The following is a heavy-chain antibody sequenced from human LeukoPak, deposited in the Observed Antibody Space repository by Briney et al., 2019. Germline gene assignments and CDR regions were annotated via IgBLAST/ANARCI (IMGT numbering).Heavy chain of an antibody. V-gene: IGHV3-53*01. CDR2: IYSGGGT. Sequence: GGSLRLSCAASGFTVSSNYMSWVRQAPGKGLEWVSVIYSGGGTYYADSVKGRFTISRDNSKNTLYLQMNSLRAEDTAVYYCARDRITPPAVYWYFDIWGRGTLVTVSS. D-gene: IGHD2-15*01. J-gene: IGHJ2*01. CDR3: ARDRITPPAVYWYFDI. CDR1: GFTVSSNY.